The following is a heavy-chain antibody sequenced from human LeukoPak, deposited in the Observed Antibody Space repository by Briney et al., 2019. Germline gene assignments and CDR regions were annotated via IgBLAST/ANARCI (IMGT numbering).Heavy chain of an antibody. CDR1: GFTFSSYW. CDR2: INSDGGST. V-gene: IGHV3-74*01. CDR3: ARAGWRQWLVYYYYGMDV. Sequence: HTGGSLRLSCAASGFTFSSYWMHWVRQAPGKGLVWVSRINSDGGSTSYADSVKGRFTISRDSAKNTLYLQMNSLRAEDTAVYYCARAGWRQWLVYYYYGMDVWGKGTTVTVSS. D-gene: IGHD6-19*01. J-gene: IGHJ6*04.